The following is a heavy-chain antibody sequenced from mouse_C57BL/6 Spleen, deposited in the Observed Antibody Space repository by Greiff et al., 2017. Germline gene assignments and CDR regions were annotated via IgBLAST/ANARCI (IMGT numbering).Heavy chain of an antibody. Sequence: EVKVVESGGGLVKPGGSLKLSCAASGFTFSDYGMHWVRQAPEKGLEWVAYISSGSSTIYYASTVKGRFTISRDNAKNTLFLQMTSLRSEDTAMYYCARMLRAYWGQGTLVTVSA. CDR1: GFTFSDYG. J-gene: IGHJ3*01. D-gene: IGHD1-1*01. CDR3: ARMLRAY. V-gene: IGHV5-17*01. CDR2: ISSGSSTI.